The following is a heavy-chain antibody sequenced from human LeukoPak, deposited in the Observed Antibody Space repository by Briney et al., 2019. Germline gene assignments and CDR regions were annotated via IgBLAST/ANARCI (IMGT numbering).Heavy chain of an antibody. CDR3: AKDSSSWYGTFDY. CDR1: GFTFDDYA. V-gene: IGHV3-9*01. D-gene: IGHD6-13*01. J-gene: IGHJ4*02. Sequence: SGGSLRLSCAASGFTFDDYAMHWVRHAPGKGLEWVSGISWNSGSIGYADSVKGRFTISRDNAKNSLYLQMNSLRAEDTALYYCAKDSSSWYGTFDYWGQGTLVTVSS. CDR2: ISWNSGSI.